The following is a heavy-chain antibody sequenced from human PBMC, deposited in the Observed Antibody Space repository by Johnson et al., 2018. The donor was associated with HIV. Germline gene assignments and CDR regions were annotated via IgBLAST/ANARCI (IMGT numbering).Heavy chain of an antibody. J-gene: IGHJ3*02. CDR3: ARGSWAAPNPFDI. Sequence: VESGGDLVQPGGSLRLSCAASGFTFNDYAMHWVRQGPGKGLEWVAGLGWNGLTIGYADYVKGGFTISRDNSKNTLYLQMNSLRDEDTAVYYCARGSWAAPNPFDIWGQGTMVTVSS. CDR1: GFTFNDYA. D-gene: IGHD6-13*01. CDR2: LGWNGLTI. V-gene: IGHV3-9*01.